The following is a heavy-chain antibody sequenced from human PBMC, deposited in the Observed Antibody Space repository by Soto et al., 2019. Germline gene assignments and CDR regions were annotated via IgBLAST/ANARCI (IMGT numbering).Heavy chain of an antibody. Sequence: ESGPTLVNPAQTLTLTCAFSGFSLATDGVGVSWIRQSPGKALEWLALIYWSGDKRYSPSLKSRLTITKVTSGNQVVLIMTNLDPMDTATYYCVHETRWLQMDSWGQGIPVTVS. CDR3: VHETRWLQMDS. V-gene: IGHV2-5*01. CDR2: IYWSGDK. D-gene: IGHD5-12*01. CDR1: GFSLATDGVG. J-gene: IGHJ4*02.